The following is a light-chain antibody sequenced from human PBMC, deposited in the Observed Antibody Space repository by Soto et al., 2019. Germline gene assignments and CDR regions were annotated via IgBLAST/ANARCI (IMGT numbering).Light chain of an antibody. J-gene: IGLJ1*01. CDR3: FSYTSSGTYV. V-gene: IGLV2-14*01. CDR1: SSDVGNYKY. CDR2: EVS. Sequence: QSSLSQPASVSGSPGQSITISCTGTSSDVGNYKYVSWYQQHPGKAPKLMIYEVSNRPSGVSNRFSGSKSGNTASLTISGLQAEEETHSYCFSYTSSGTYVFGTGTKVTVL.